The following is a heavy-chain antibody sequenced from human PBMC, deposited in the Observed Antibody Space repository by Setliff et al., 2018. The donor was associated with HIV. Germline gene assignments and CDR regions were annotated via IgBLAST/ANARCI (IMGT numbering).Heavy chain of an antibody. CDR2: IHHSGST. J-gene: IGHJ4*02. CDR3: ARSSYDGSGYPPCLDY. CDR1: GGSISSSTYY. D-gene: IGHD3-22*01. V-gene: IGHV4-39*07. Sequence: SETLSLTCTVSGGSISSSTYYWGWIRQPPGKGLEWIGSIHHSGSTYYNPSLKSRITISVDTSKNQFSLKLSSVTAADTAVYYCARSSYDGSGYPPCLDYWGQGTLVTVSS.